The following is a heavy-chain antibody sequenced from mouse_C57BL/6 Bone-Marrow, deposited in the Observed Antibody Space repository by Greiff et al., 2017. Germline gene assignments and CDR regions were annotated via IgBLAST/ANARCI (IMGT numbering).Heavy chain of an antibody. CDR2: INPNNGGT. CDR3: AMGYDYDGFAD. J-gene: IGHJ3*01. D-gene: IGHD2-4*01. CDR1: GYTFTDYY. V-gene: IGHV1-26*01. Sequence: EVQLQQSGPELVKPGASVKISCKASGYTFTDYYMNWVKQSHGKSLEWIGDINPNNGGTSYNQKFKGKATVTVDKSSSTAYMELRSLTSEDSAVSYCAMGYDYDGFADWGQVALVTVAA.